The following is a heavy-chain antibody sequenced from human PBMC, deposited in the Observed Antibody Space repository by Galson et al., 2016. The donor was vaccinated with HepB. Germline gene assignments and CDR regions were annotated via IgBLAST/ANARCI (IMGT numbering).Heavy chain of an antibody. CDR2: IKQDGSEK. V-gene: IGHV3-7*01. CDR1: GFTFNSYW. D-gene: IGHD3-3*01. J-gene: IGHJ5*02. Sequence: SLRPSCAASGFTFNSYWMSWVRRAPGKGLEWVANIKQDGSEKYYVDSVKGRFTISRDNARNSLYLQMNSLRAEDTAVYYCARGWDDFWSAGRFDPGGQGTLVTVSS. CDR3: ARGWDDFWSAGRFDP.